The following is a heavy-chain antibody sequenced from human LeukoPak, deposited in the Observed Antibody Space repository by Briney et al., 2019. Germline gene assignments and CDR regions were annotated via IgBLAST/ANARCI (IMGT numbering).Heavy chain of an antibody. CDR3: ARGLSSSSRVDY. Sequence: ASVKVSCKASGYTFTGYYMHWVRQAPGQGLGWMGWINPNSGGTNYAQKFQGRVTMTRDTSISTAYMELSRLRSDDTAVYYCARGLSSSSRVDYWGQGTLVTVSS. D-gene: IGHD6-6*01. V-gene: IGHV1-2*02. CDR2: INPNSGGT. J-gene: IGHJ4*02. CDR1: GYTFTGYY.